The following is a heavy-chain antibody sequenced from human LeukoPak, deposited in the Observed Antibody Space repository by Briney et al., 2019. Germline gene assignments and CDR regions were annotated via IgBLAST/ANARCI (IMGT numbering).Heavy chain of an antibody. J-gene: IGHJ4*02. V-gene: IGHV4-34*01. D-gene: IGHD1-26*01. CDR1: GGSFSGYY. CDR3: ARGRGVGATGNFDY. CDR2: INHSGST. Sequence: SETLSLTCAVYGGSFSGYYWSWIRQPPGKGLEWIGEINHSGSTNYNPSLKSRVTISVDTSKNQFSLKLSSVTAADTAVYYCARGRGVGATGNFDYWGQGTLVTVPS.